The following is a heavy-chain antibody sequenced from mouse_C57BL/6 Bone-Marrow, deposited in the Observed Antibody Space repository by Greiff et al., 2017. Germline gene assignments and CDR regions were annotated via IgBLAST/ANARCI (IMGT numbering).Heavy chain of an antibody. CDR2: INPSTGGT. CDR1: GYSFTGYY. J-gene: IGHJ4*01. Sequence: VQLQQSGPELVKPGASVKISCKASGYSFTGYYMNWVKQSPEKSLEWIGEINPSTGGTTYNQKFKAKATLTVDKSSSTAYMQLKSLTSEDSAVYYCARGGTGAMDDWGQGTSVTVSS. V-gene: IGHV1-42*01. CDR3: ARGGTGAMDD. D-gene: IGHD3-3*01.